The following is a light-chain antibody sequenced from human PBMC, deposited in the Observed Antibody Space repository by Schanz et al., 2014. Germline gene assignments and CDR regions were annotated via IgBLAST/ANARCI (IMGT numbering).Light chain of an antibody. Sequence: QSVLTQPPSVSAAPGQKVTISCSGSSSNIGNSYVSWYQQLPGTAPKLLIYDNNNRPSGIPDRFSGSKFGTSATLGITGLQTGDEADYYCGSWDSSLSAEVFGGGTKLTVL. CDR1: SSNIGNSY. CDR2: DNN. V-gene: IGLV1-51*01. J-gene: IGLJ2*01. CDR3: GSWDSSLSAEV.